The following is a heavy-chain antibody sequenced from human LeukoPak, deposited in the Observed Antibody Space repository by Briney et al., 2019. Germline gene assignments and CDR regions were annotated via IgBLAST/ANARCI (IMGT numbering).Heavy chain of an antibody. Sequence: GGSLRLSCAASGFTLSRYGMHWVRQAPGKGLEWVAFIRFDGSIKYYADSVKGRFTISRDNAKNSLYLQMNSLRAEDTAVYYCAGSGYSSSWYVFPPDYWGQGTLVTVSS. J-gene: IGHJ4*02. CDR3: AGSGYSSSWYVFPPDY. CDR1: GFTLSRYG. D-gene: IGHD6-13*01. V-gene: IGHV3-30*02. CDR2: IRFDGSIK.